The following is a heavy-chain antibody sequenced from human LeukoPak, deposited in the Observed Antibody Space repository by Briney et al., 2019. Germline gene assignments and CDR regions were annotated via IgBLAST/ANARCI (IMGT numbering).Heavy chain of an antibody. D-gene: IGHD4-17*01. CDR3: ARTVTYTQTYGMDV. V-gene: IGHV4-59*01. CDR2: IYYSGST. Sequence: IPSETLSRTCTVSGGSISSYYWSWIRQPPGKGLEWIGYIYYSGSTNYNPSLKSRVTISVDTSKNQFSLKLSSVTAADTAVYYCARTVTYTQTYGMDVWGQGTTVTVSS. CDR1: GGSISSYY. J-gene: IGHJ6*02.